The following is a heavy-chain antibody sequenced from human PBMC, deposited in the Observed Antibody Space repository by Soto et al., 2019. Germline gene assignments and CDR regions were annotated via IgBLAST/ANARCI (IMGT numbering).Heavy chain of an antibody. Sequence: PSETLSLTCTVSGGSISSGDYYWSWIRQPPGKGLEWIGYIYYSGSTYYNPSLKSRVTISVDTSKNQFSLKLSSVTAADTAVYYCARNSSSAVFAPWGQGTLVTVSS. CDR3: ARNSSSAVFAP. D-gene: IGHD6-6*01. CDR1: GGSISSGDYY. V-gene: IGHV4-30-4*01. CDR2: IYYSGST. J-gene: IGHJ5*02.